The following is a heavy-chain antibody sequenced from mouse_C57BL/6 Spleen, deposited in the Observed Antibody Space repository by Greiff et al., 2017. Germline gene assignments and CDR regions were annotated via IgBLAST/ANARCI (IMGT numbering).Heavy chain of an antibody. CDR3: ARRGDYGFDDWFVY. CDR2: IYPGDGDT. Sequence: VQLQQSGPELVKPGASVKISCKASGYAFSSSWMNWVKQRPGKGLEWIGRIYPGDGDTNYNGKFKGKATLTVDKSSSTAYMQLSSLTSEDSAVSFCARRGDYGFDDWFVYWGQGTLVTVSA. J-gene: IGHJ3*01. CDR1: GYAFSSSW. V-gene: IGHV1-82*01. D-gene: IGHD2-2*01.